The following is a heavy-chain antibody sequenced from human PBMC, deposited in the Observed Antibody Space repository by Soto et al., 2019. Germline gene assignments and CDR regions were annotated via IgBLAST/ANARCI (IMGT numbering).Heavy chain of an antibody. CDR2: ISYDGSNK. Sequence: HPGGSLRLSCAASGFTFSNYVMHWVRQAPGKGLEWVALISYDGSNKQYADSLKGRFTISRDNSKNTLYLQVNSLRAEDTAVYYCARDGSPDYDFWTTMDVWGKGTTVTVSS. D-gene: IGHD3-3*01. V-gene: IGHV3-30*03. CDR1: GFTFSNYV. CDR3: ARDGSPDYDFWTTMDV. J-gene: IGHJ6*03.